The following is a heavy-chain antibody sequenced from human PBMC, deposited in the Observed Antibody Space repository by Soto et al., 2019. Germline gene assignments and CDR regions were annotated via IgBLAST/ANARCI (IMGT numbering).Heavy chain of an antibody. V-gene: IGHV3-48*03. CDR1: GFTFSSYE. CDR2: ISSSGSTI. CDR3: AREGPMDRCFDY. Sequence: GGSLRLSCAASGFTFSSYEMNWVRQAPGKGLEWVSYISSSGSTIYYADSVKGRFTISRDNAKNSLYLQMNSLRAEDTAVYYCAREGPMDRCFDYWGQGTLVTVSS. J-gene: IGHJ4*02.